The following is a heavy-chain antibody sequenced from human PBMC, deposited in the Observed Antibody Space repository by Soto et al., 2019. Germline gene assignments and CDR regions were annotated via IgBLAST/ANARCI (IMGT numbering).Heavy chain of an antibody. CDR3: VREDILGARSFDY. J-gene: IGHJ4*02. D-gene: IGHD1-26*01. CDR2: ISSGSKTI. Sequence: PGGSLRLSCVASGFTFSGCSVNWVRQASGKGLEWLSYISSGSKTIYYADSVKGRFTVSRDNAKNSQFLQMSSLRDEDTAVYFCVREDILGARSFDYWGQGTLVTVSS. V-gene: IGHV3-48*02. CDR1: GFTFSGCS.